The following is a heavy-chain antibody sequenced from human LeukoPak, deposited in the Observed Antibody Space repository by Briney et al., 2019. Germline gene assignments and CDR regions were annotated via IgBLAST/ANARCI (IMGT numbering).Heavy chain of an antibody. CDR1: GGTFSSYA. CDR3: ARGHSSSYYFDY. D-gene: IGHD6-6*01. V-gene: IGHV1-69*05. CDR2: IIPIFGTA. Sequence: SVKVSCKASGGTFSSYAISWVRQAPGQGLGWMGGIIPIFGTANYAQKFQGRVTITTDESTSTAYMELSSLRSEDTAVYSCARGHSSSYYFDYWGQGTLVTVSS. J-gene: IGHJ4*02.